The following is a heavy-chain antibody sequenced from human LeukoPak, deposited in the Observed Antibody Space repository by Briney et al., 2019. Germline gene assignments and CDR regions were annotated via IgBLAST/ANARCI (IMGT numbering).Heavy chain of an antibody. J-gene: IGHJ5*02. CDR3: ATDFYDST. V-gene: IGHV3-15*07. D-gene: IGHD3-22*01. CDR1: GFTFSNAW. Sequence: GGSLRLSCAPSGFTFSNAWMNWVRQAPGKGLEWVGRIRSNSDGGTIDYAAPVKGRFTLSRDDSKTTLYLQMNSLQTEDTAVYYCATDFYDSTWGQGTLVTVSS. CDR2: IRSNSDGGTI.